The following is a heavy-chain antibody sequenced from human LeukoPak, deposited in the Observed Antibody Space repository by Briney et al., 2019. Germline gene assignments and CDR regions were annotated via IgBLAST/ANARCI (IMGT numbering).Heavy chain of an antibody. J-gene: IGHJ5*02. CDR2: MNPNSGNT. CDR3: AISHYDFWSGYIAGWFDP. CDR1: GYTFTSYD. Sequence: ASVKVSCKASGYTFTSYDINWVRQATGQGLEWMGWMNPNSGNTGYAQKFQGRVTITRNTSISTAYMELSSLRSEDTAVYYCAISHYDFWSGYIAGWFDPWGQGTLVTVSS. D-gene: IGHD3-3*01. V-gene: IGHV1-8*03.